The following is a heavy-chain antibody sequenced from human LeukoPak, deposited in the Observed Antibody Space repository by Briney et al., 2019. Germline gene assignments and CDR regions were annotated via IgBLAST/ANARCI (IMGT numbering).Heavy chain of an antibody. CDR1: GFTFSSYG. D-gene: IGHD3-22*01. CDR2: IWYDGSNK. J-gene: IGHJ4*02. V-gene: IGHV3-33*01. CDR3: ARERSWYYYDSSGYYTIDY. Sequence: GGSLRLSCAASGFTFSSYGMHWVRQAPGKGLEWVAVIWYDGSNKYYADSVKGRFTISRDNSKNTLYLQMNSLRAEDTAVYYCARERSWYYYDSSGYYTIDYWGQGTLVTVSS.